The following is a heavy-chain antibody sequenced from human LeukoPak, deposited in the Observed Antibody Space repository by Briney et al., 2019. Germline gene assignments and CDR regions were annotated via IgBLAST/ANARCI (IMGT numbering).Heavy chain of an antibody. CDR3: AREIYGGPDY. CDR2: ISYRGSP. J-gene: IGHJ4*02. CDR1: GASFTGGSYY. D-gene: IGHD4-23*01. Sequence: PSETLSLTCTVSGASFTGGSYYWSWIRQPPGKGLEWIGYISYRGSPNYNPSLKTRVTISVDTSKNQFSLKLSSVTAAGTAVYYCAREIYGGPDYWGQGSLVTVSS. V-gene: IGHV4-61*01.